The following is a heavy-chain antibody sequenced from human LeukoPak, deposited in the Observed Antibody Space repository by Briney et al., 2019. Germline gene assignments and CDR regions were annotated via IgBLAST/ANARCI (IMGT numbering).Heavy chain of an antibody. Sequence: SVKVSCKASGGTFSSYAISWVRQAPGQGLEWMGRMIPILGIANYAQKFQGRVTITADKSTSTAYMELSSLRSEDTAVYYCARAGNDYGDYVYETPFDYWGQGTLVTVSS. D-gene: IGHD4-17*01. CDR3: ARAGNDYGDYVYETPFDY. V-gene: IGHV1-69*04. CDR2: MIPILGIA. J-gene: IGHJ4*02. CDR1: GGTFSSYA.